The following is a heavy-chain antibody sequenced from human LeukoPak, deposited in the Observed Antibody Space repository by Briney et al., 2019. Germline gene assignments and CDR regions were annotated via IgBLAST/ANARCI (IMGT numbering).Heavy chain of an antibody. Sequence: GGSLRLSCTGSGYSFTIYWIGWVRQMPGKGLGWMGIIYPGDSDTTYSPSFQGQVTISADRSINTAYLHWSSLEASDTAIYYCARRLKNSNGWTFDYWGQGTLVTVSS. J-gene: IGHJ4*02. CDR3: ARRLKNSNGWTFDY. CDR2: IYPGDSDT. CDR1: GYSFTIYW. D-gene: IGHD6-19*01. V-gene: IGHV5-51*01.